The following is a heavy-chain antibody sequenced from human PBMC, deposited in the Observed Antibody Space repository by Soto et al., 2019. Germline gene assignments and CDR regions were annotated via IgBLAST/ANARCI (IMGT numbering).Heavy chain of an antibody. CDR3: ARDPLRGSPDYFDH. CDR2: LSFDGKVK. CDR1: GFTLRTYP. Sequence: QVRLVESWGGVVQPGGSLRLSCAASGFTLRTYPMHWLRQTPGKGLEWLTVLSFDGKVKHYADSVGGRFTLSRDISENTLYLQMNSLRGEDTAVYYCARDPLRGSPDYFDHWGQVTLVTVSS. J-gene: IGHJ4*02. V-gene: IGHV3-30*04. D-gene: IGHD1-1*01.